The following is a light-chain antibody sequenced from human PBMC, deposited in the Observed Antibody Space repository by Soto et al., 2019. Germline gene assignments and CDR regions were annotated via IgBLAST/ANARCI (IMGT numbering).Light chain of an antibody. Sequence: QSALTQPASVSGSPGQSITISCTGTSSDVGGYNYVSWYQQHPGKAPKLMIYEVSNRPSGVSNRFSGSKSGNTASLTISGLQAEDEADYYCNSYTSSGTLWVFGGGTKVTVL. J-gene: IGLJ3*02. CDR3: NSYTSSGTLWV. CDR2: EVS. V-gene: IGLV2-14*01. CDR1: SSDVGGYNY.